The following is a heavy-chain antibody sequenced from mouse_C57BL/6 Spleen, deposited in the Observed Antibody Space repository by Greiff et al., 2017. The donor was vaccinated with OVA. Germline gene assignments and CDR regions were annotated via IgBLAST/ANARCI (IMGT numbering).Heavy chain of an antibody. CDR1: GFTFSSYA. CDR2: ISDGGSYT. Sequence: EVQGLQSGAGLVKPGASLKLSCAASGFTFSSYAMSWVRQTPEKRLEWVATISDGGSYTYYPDNVKGRFTISRDNAKHTLYLQMSHLKSEDTARYYCAREGGAYWGQGTSVTVSS. J-gene: IGHJ4*01. V-gene: IGHV5-4*01. CDR3: AREGGAY.